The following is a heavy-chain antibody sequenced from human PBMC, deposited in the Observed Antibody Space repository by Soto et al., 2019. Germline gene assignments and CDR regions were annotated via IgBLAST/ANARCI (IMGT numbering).Heavy chain of an antibody. D-gene: IGHD1-1*01. CDR2: IYATGSN. CDR1: GASISGFY. J-gene: IGHJ5*02. CDR3: VRDGTKTLRDWFDP. V-gene: IGHV4-4*07. Sequence: PSETLSLTCTVSGASISGFYWSWIRKSAGKGLEWLGRIYATGSNDYNRSLKSRVMMSVDTSKNQFSLKLRSVTAADTAVYYCVRDGTKTLRDWFDPWGQGISVTVS.